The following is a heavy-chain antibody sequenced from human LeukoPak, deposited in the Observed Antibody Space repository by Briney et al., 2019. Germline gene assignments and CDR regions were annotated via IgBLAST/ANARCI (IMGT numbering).Heavy chain of an antibody. CDR1: GYTXISYF. CDR3: ARSGGDAIRPFDY. J-gene: IGHJ4*02. V-gene: IGHV1-46*01. Sequence: ASVKVSCKASGYTXISYFLHWVRQAPGQGLEWMGIINPSGGSTRYAQKFQGRVTMTRDTSTSTVYMELSSLRSEDTAVYYCARSGGDAIRPFDYWGQGTLVTVSS. CDR2: INPSGGST. D-gene: IGHD2-21*02.